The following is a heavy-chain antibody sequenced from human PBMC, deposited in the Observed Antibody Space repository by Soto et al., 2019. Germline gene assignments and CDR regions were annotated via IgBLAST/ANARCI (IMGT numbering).Heavy chain of an antibody. J-gene: IGHJ4*02. Sequence: QVQLVQSGAEVKKPGASVKVSCKASGYTFTSYAMHWVRQAPGQRLEWMGWINAGNGNTKYSQKFQGRVTITSDTSASTAYMELSGLRSEDTAVYSCARDLGFGLSDYWGQGTLVTVSS. V-gene: IGHV1-3*01. D-gene: IGHD3-10*01. CDR2: INAGNGNT. CDR1: GYTFTSYA. CDR3: ARDLGFGLSDY.